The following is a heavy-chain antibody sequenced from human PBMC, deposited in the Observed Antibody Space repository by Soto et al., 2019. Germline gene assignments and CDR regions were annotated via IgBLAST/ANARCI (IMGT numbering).Heavy chain of an antibody. D-gene: IGHD3-3*01. Sequence: GGSLRLSCAASGFTFSSYAMSWVRQAPGKGLEWVSAISGSGGSTYYADSVKGRFTIARDNSKNTLYLQMNSLRAEDTAVYYCAKSPLRTYYDFWGGYPFDYWGQGTLVTVSS. CDR1: GFTFSSYA. V-gene: IGHV3-23*01. CDR2: ISGSGGST. J-gene: IGHJ4*02. CDR3: AKSPLRTYYDFWGGYPFDY.